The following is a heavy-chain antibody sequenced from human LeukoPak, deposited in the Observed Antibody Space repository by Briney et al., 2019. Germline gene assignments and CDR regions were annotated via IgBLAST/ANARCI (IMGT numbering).Heavy chain of an antibody. Sequence: GGSLRLSCAASGFTFSSYAMHWVRQAPGEGLEWVANIKQDGSEKYYVDSVKGRFTISRDNAKNSLYLQMNSLRAEDTAVYYCARAPEGYTVVTIFDFWGLGTLVTVSS. CDR3: ARAPEGYTVVTIFDF. V-gene: IGHV3-7*05. J-gene: IGHJ4*02. CDR1: GFTFSSYA. CDR2: IKQDGSEK. D-gene: IGHD4-23*01.